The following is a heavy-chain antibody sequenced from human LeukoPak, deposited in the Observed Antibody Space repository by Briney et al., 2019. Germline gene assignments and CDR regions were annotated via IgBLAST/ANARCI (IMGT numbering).Heavy chain of an antibody. CDR1: GGSISSSSYY. CDR2: IYYSGST. Sequence: SETLSLTCTVSGGSISSSSYYWGWIRQPPGKGLEWIRSIYYSGSTYYNPSLKSRVTISVDTSKNQFSLKLSSVTAADTAVYYCARGQWLVRHYFDYWGQGTLVTVSS. D-gene: IGHD6-19*01. V-gene: IGHV4-39*07. CDR3: ARGQWLVRHYFDY. J-gene: IGHJ4*02.